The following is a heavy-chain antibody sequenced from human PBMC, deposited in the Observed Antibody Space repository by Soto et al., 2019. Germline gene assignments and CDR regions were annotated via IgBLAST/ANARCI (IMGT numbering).Heavy chain of an antibody. D-gene: IGHD2-15*01. CDR2: ISTSSSYI. CDR1: GFTFRSYS. CDR3: ARDRIVVVAQSYNYYGMDV. V-gene: IGHV3-21*01. J-gene: IGHJ6*02. Sequence: EVQLVESGGGLVKPGGSLRLSCAASGFTFRSYSMNWVRQAPGKGLEWVSSISTSSSYIYYADSVKGRFTISRDNAKNSLYLQMNSLRAEDTAVYYCARDRIVVVAQSYNYYGMDVWGQGTTVTVSS.